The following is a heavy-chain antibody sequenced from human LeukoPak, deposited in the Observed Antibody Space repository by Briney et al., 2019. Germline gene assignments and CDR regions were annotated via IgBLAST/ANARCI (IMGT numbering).Heavy chain of an antibody. CDR2: INHSGST. Sequence: SETLSLTCAVYGGSFSGYYWSRIRQPPGKGLEWIGEINHSGSTNYNPSLKSRVTISLDTSKNHFSLKLSSVTAADTAVYYCAVDYYDSSGYYDNFDYWGQGTLVTVSS. V-gene: IGHV4-34*01. J-gene: IGHJ4*02. D-gene: IGHD3-22*01. CDR1: GGSFSGYY. CDR3: AVDYYDSSGYYDNFDY.